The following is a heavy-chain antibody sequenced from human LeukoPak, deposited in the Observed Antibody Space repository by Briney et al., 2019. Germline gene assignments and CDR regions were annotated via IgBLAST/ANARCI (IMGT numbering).Heavy chain of an antibody. Sequence: GGSLRLSCAASGFTLSSYWMHWVRQAPGKGLVWVSVIYTDGSSTTYADSVKGRFTISRDNARNTLYLQMNSLRAEDTAVYYYATLAAAGTDYWGQGTLVTVSS. J-gene: IGHJ4*02. CDR3: ATLAAAGTDY. CDR1: GFTLSSYW. D-gene: IGHD6-13*01. V-gene: IGHV3-74*01. CDR2: IYTDGSST.